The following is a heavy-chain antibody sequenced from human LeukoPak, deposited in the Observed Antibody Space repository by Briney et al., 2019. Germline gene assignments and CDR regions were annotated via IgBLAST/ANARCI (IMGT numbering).Heavy chain of an antibody. CDR2: ISAYNRNT. D-gene: IGHD2-2*01. J-gene: IGHJ4*02. V-gene: IGHV1-18*01. Sequence: ASVKVSCKTSGYTFTSYGFSWVRQAPGQGLEWMGWISAYNRNTKYAQKLQGRVTMTTDTSTSTVYMELVGLRSDDTAVYYCAREEYQLLRTSSYFDYWGQGTLVTVSS. CDR3: AREEYQLLRTSSYFDY. CDR1: GYTFTSYG.